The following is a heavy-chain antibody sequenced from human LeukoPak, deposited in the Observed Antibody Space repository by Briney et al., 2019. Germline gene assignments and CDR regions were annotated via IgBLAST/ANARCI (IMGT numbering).Heavy chain of an antibody. V-gene: IGHV3-30*02. Sequence: TGGSLRLSCAASGFAFSSYGMHWVRQAPGKGLEWVAFVRYDGRNKYYADSVKGRFTISRDNSKNMLYVEMNSLRPEDTAVYHCAKEVATFGMITTLDYWGQGTLVTVSS. J-gene: IGHJ4*02. CDR3: AKEVATFGMITTLDY. CDR2: VRYDGRNK. CDR1: GFAFSSYG. D-gene: IGHD3-3*01.